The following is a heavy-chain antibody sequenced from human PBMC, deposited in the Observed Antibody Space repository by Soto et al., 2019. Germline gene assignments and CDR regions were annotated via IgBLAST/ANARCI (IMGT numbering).Heavy chain of an antibody. D-gene: IGHD6-13*01. CDR3: ARDRYSSSQRRHFDY. CDR1: GFTFSSYG. Sequence: GGSLRLSCAASGFTFSSYGMHWVRQAPGKGLEWVAVIWYDGSNKYYADSVKGRFTISRDNSKNTLYLQMNSLRAEDTAVYYCARDRYSSSQRRHFDYWGQGTLVTVSS. J-gene: IGHJ4*02. V-gene: IGHV3-33*01. CDR2: IWYDGSNK.